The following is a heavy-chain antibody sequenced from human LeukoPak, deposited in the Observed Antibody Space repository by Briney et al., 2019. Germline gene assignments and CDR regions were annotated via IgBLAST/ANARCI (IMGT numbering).Heavy chain of an antibody. J-gene: IGHJ3*01. D-gene: IGHD6-19*01. CDR2: ITGSGTRT. CDR3: AKDRYCSGGLCYADAFDV. V-gene: IGHV3-23*01. Sequence: GGSLRLSCAASGFSFSDSAMAWVRQAPGKGLQWVSDITGSGTRTDHADSVRGRFIISRDNSKNELYLQMNSLRVEDTAIYFCAKDRYCSGGLCYADAFDVWGQGIMVTVSS. CDR1: GFSFSDSA.